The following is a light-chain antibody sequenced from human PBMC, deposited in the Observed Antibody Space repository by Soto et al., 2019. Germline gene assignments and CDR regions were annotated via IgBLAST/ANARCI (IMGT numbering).Light chain of an antibody. V-gene: IGKV3-15*01. CDR2: GAS. Sequence: EIVMTQSPATLSVSPGERATVSCRASQTINSNLAWYQQKPGQAPRLLIHGASTRATGVPARFRGSGSGTEFTLTISSLQSEDFAVYYCQQYHNWPPQYTFGQGTKLQI. CDR1: QTINSN. CDR3: QQYHNWPPQYT. J-gene: IGKJ2*01.